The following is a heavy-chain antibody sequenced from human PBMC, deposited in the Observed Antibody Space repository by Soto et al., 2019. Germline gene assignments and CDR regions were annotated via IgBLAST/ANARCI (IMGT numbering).Heavy chain of an antibody. D-gene: IGHD6-19*01. Sequence: LSLTCTVSGGSISSYYWSWIRQPPGKGLEWIGYIYYSGSTNYNPSLKSRVTISVDTSKNQFSLKLSSVTAADTAVYYCAKHLGSSSGWFDYGGQGTLVTVSS. CDR2: IYYSGST. CDR1: GGSISSYY. V-gene: IGHV4-59*08. CDR3: AKHLGSSSGWFDY. J-gene: IGHJ4*02.